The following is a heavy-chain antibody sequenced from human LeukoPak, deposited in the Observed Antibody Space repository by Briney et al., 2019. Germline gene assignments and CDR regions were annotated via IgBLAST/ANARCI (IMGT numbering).Heavy chain of an antibody. J-gene: IGHJ5*02. CDR1: GYTFTGYY. CDR3: ARGFYYYGSGSYYNNDWFDP. Sequence: ASVKVSCKASGYTFTGYYMHWVRQAPGQGLEWMGWINPNSGGTNYAQKFQGRVTMTRDTSISTAYMELSRLRSDDTAVYYCARGFYYYGSGSYYNNDWFDPWGQGTLVTVSS. V-gene: IGHV1-2*02. D-gene: IGHD3-10*01. CDR2: INPNSGGT.